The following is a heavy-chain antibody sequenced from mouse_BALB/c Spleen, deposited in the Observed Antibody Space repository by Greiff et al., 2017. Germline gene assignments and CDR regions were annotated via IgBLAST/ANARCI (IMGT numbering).Heavy chain of an antibody. CDR3: ARWYGNYYYAMDY. CDR2: ISYSGST. D-gene: IGHD2-10*02. Sequence: EVQLVESGPSLVKPSQTLSLTCSVTGDSITSGYWNWIRKFPGNKLEYMGYISYSGSTYYNPSLKSRISITRDTSKNQYYLQLNSVTTEDTATYYCARWYGNYYYAMDYWGQGTSVTVSS. V-gene: IGHV3-8*02. J-gene: IGHJ4*01. CDR1: GDSITSGY.